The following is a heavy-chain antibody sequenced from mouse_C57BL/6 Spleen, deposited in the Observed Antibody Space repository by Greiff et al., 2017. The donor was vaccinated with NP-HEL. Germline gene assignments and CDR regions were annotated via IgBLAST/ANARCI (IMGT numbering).Heavy chain of an antibody. Sequence: EVQLVESGGDLVKPGGSLKLSCAASGFTFSSYGMSWVRQTPDQRLEWVATIGRGGSYTYYPASLKGRSTNTRYNANNTLYLQMSSLKSEDTAMYYCARQGPDHFDYWGQGTTLTVSS. V-gene: IGHV5-6*01. CDR1: GFTFSSYG. J-gene: IGHJ2*01. CDR3: ARQGPDHFDY. CDR2: IGRGGSYT.